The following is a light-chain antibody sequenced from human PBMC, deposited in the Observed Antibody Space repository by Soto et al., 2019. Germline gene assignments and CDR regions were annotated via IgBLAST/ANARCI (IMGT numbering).Light chain of an antibody. V-gene: IGLV2-14*01. CDR1: SNDVGAYDY. CDR3: SSYSISTAYL. Sequence: QSALTQPASVSGSPGQSITISCTGTSNDVGAYDYVSWYQLHPGKAPKLMVFEVNNRPSGVSYRFSGSKSGNTASLTISGLQAEDEADYFCSSYSISTAYLFGTGTKLTVL. J-gene: IGLJ1*01. CDR2: EVN.